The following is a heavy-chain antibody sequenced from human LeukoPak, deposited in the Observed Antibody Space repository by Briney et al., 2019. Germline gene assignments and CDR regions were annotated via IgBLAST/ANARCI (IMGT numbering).Heavy chain of an antibody. J-gene: IGHJ5*02. CDR2: IYYSGST. CDR3: ARQDVQGYYYGSGSYYNWFDP. V-gene: IGHV4-59*08. CDR1: GGSISSYY. D-gene: IGHD3-10*01. Sequence: PSETLSLTCTVSGGSISSYYWSWIRQPPGKGLEWIGYIYYSGSTNYNPSLKSRVTISVDTSKNQFSLKLSSVTAADTAVYYCARQDVQGYYYGSGSYYNWFDPWGQGTLVTVSS.